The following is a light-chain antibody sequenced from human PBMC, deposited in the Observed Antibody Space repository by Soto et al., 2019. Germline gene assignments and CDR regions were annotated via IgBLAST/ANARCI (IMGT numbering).Light chain of an antibody. CDR3: QQSYSIPHT. V-gene: IGKV1-39*01. CDR2: AAS. Sequence: DIPMTQSPSSLSASVGDRVTITCRASQSISTYLNWYQQKPGRAPELLIYAASRLQSGAPSRFSGSASGTDFTLTISSLQPEDFATYYCQQSYSIPHTFGGGTKVEI. J-gene: IGKJ4*01. CDR1: QSISTY.